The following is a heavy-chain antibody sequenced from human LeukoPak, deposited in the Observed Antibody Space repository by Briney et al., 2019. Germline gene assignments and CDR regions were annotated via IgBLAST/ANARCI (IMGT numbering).Heavy chain of an antibody. Sequence: PSETLSLTCTVSGGSISSYYWSWIRQAPGKGLEGIGYIHYTGSTNYNPSLKSRVTISVEMSKNQFSLKLKSVTAADTAVYYCARGGYYGSGNDFRFDPWGQGTLVTVSS. D-gene: IGHD3-10*01. V-gene: IGHV4-59*01. CDR3: ARGGYYGSGNDFRFDP. J-gene: IGHJ5*02. CDR2: IHYTGST. CDR1: GGSISSYY.